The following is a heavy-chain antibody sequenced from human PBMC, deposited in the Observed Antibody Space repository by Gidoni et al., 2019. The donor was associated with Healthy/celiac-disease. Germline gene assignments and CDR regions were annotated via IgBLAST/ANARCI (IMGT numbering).Heavy chain of an antibody. J-gene: IGHJ4*02. CDR1: GYTFTSYY. D-gene: IGHD3-10*01. Sequence: QVQLVQSGAEVKKPGASVKVSCTASGYTFTSYYMHWVRQAPGQGLEWMGIINPSGGSTSYAQKFQGRVTMTRDTSTSTVYMELSSLRSEDTAVYYCARTYYYGSGSYSTFDYWGQGTLVTVSS. CDR2: INPSGGST. V-gene: IGHV1-46*01. CDR3: ARTYYYGSGSYSTFDY.